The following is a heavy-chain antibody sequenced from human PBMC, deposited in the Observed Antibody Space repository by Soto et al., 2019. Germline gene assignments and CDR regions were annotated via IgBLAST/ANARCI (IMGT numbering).Heavy chain of an antibody. CDR1: GYTFTSYA. D-gene: IGHD3-9*01. CDR2: INAGNGNT. V-gene: IGHV1-3*01. CDR3: ARESYLTGPESYYYYGMDV. J-gene: IGHJ6*02. Sequence: QVQLVQSGAEVKKPGASVKVSCKASGYTFTSYAMHWVRQAPGQRLEWMGWINAGNGNTKYSQKFQGRVTITRDTSASTDYMELSSLRSEDTAVYYCARESYLTGPESYYYYGMDVWGQGTTVTVSS.